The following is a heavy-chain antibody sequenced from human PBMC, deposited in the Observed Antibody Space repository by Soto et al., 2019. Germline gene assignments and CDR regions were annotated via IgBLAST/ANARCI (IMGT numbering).Heavy chain of an antibody. CDR1: DGSVSSGSYY. CDR3: ARVERGTATTVVDAFDI. V-gene: IGHV4-61*01. J-gene: IGHJ3*02. CDR2: MSHSGGT. D-gene: IGHD1-1*01. Sequence: PSETLSLTCVVYDGSVSSGSYYWSWIRQPTGKGLEWIGEMSHSGGTHFNPSLKSRVTISVDTSKNQFSLKMSFVTAADTALYYCARVERGTATTVVDAFDIWGPGTMVTVSS.